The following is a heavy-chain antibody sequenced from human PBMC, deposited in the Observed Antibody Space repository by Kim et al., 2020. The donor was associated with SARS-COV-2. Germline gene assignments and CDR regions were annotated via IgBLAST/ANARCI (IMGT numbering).Heavy chain of an antibody. Sequence: WGSLRLSCAASGFTFSLYAMSWVRQAPGKGLEWVSSISGNGESTYYADSVKGRLTISRDTSKSTLYLQMNSLRAEDTAVYYCARDRRGFHPYYGMDVWGQGTTVTVSS. D-gene: IGHD3-10*01. CDR1: GFTFSLYA. V-gene: IGHV3-23*01. J-gene: IGHJ6*02. CDR3: ARDRRGFHPYYGMDV. CDR2: ISGNGEST.